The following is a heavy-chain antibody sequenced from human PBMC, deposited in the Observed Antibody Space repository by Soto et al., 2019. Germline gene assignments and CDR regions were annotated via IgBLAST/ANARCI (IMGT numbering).Heavy chain of an antibody. CDR1: GYTFTSYA. D-gene: IGHD3-3*01. CDR3: AGVPGPPITIFGVVNSYFDY. Sequence: ASVKVSCKASGYTFTSYAMHWVRQAPGQRLEWMGWINAGNGNTKYSQKFQGRVTITRDTSASTAYMELSSLRSEDTAVYYCAGVPGPPITIFGVVNSYFDYWGQGTLVTVSS. CDR2: INAGNGNT. J-gene: IGHJ4*02. V-gene: IGHV1-3*01.